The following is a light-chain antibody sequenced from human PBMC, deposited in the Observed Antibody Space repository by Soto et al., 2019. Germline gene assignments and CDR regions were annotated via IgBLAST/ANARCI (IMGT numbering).Light chain of an antibody. J-gene: IGKJ5*01. CDR1: ESIARH. CDR2: AAS. CDR3: QQSYSALSIT. V-gene: IGKV1-39*01. Sequence: DIQMTQSPSSLSASVGDRVTITCRASESIARHLNWYQQRPVKAPKLLIYAASSLHNGVPSRFRDGGSGTHFTLTISNLQPEDFATYYCQQSYSALSITFGQGTRPEIK.